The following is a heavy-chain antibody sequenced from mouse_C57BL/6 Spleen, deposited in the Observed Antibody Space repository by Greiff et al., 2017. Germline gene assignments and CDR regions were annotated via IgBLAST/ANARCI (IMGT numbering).Heavy chain of an antibody. CDR3: ARDMGLGPNWYFDV. D-gene: IGHD1-1*02. CDR2: INYDGSST. V-gene: IGHV5-16*01. Sequence: EVKLVESEGGLVQPGSSMKLSCTASGFTFSDYYMAWVRQVPEKGLEWVANINYDGSSTYYLASLKSRFIISRDNAKNILYLQMSSLKSEDTATYYCARDMGLGPNWYFDVWGTGTTVTVSS. CDR1: GFTFSDYY. J-gene: IGHJ1*03.